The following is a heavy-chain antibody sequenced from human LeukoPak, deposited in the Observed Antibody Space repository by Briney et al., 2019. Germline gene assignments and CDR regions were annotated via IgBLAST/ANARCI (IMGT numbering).Heavy chain of an antibody. CDR1: GYTFTSYG. J-gene: IGHJ6*03. Sequence: ASVKVSCKASGYTFTSYGISWVRQAPGQGLEWMGWISAYNGNTNYAQKLQGRVTMTTDTSTSTAYMELRSLRSDDTAVYYCARLISGYCSGGSCYSWYYYYYMDVWGKGTTVTISS. CDR3: ARLISGYCSGGSCYSWYYYYYMDV. CDR2: ISAYNGNT. V-gene: IGHV1-18*01. D-gene: IGHD2-15*01.